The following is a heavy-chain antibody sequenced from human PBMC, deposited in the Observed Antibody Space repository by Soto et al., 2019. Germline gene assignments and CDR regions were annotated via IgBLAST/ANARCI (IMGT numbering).Heavy chain of an antibody. J-gene: IGHJ4*02. V-gene: IGHV3-7*01. D-gene: IGHD5-18*01. CDR2: IKQDGSEK. CDR1: GFTFSSYW. CDR3: ARDFYTTTAMVGY. Sequence: PGGSLRLSCAASGFTFSSYWMSWVRQAPGKGLEWVANIKQDGSEKYYVDSVKGRFTISRDNAKSSLYLQMNSLRAEDTAVYYCARDFYTTTAMVGYWGQGTLVTVSS.